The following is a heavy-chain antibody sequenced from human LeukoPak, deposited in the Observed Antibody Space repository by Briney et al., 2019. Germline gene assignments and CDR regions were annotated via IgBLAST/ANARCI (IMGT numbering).Heavy chain of an antibody. CDR2: INTDGSST. CDR1: GFTFSSYW. CDR3: ARAPAAYFDY. D-gene: IGHD2-2*01. V-gene: IGHV3-74*01. J-gene: IGHJ4*02. Sequence: GGSPRLSCAASGFTFSSYWMRWVRQAPGKGLVWVSRINTDGSSTSYADSVKGRFTISRDNAKNTLYLQMNSLRAEDTAVYYCARAPAAYFDYWGQGTLVTVSS.